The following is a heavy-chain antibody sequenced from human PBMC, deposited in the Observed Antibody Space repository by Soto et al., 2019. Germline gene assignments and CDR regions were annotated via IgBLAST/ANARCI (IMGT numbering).Heavy chain of an antibody. Sequence: EVQLVESGGGVVRPGGSLRLSCAASGFTFDDYGMSWVRQAPGKGLEWVPGINWNGGSTSYADSVKGRLTISRDDSKNSLYLQMNSQRAEDTALYFCARQADRTIYGGPPPHFDYWGHGTLVTVA. CDR1: GFTFDDYG. D-gene: IGHD3-9*01. CDR3: ARQADRTIYGGPPPHFDY. V-gene: IGHV3-20*04. CDR2: INWNGGST. J-gene: IGHJ4*01.